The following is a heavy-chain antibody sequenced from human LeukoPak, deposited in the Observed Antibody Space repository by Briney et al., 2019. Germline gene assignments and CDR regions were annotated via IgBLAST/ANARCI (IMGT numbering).Heavy chain of an antibody. CDR3: AKGSGGSCHSATDY. V-gene: IGHV3-23*01. Sequence: GGSLRLSCAASGFSFSSYAMNWVRQAPGKGLEWVSVICGSSSSTYYVDSVKGRFTISRDNSKNTLYLQMNSLRAEDTAIYYCAKGSGGSCHSATDYWGQGTLVTVSS. J-gene: IGHJ4*02. CDR1: GFSFSSYA. D-gene: IGHD2-15*01. CDR2: ICGSSSST.